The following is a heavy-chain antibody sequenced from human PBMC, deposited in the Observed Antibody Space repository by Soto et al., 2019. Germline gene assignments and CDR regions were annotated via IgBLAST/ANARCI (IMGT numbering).Heavy chain of an antibody. CDR2: ISYDGSNK. CDR1: GFTFSSYG. CDR3: AKDAPYYYDSSGYYGTFDY. J-gene: IGHJ4*02. D-gene: IGHD3-22*01. V-gene: IGHV3-30*18. Sequence: GSLRLSCAASGFTFSSYGIHWVRQAPGKGLEWVALISYDGSNKYYADSVKGRFTISRDNSKNTLYLQMNSLRAEDTAMYYCAKDAPYYYDSSGYYGTFDYWGQGTLVTVSS.